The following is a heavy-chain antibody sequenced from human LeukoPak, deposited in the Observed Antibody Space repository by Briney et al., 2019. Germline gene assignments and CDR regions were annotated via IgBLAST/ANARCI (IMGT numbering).Heavy chain of an antibody. CDR1: GGTFSSYA. D-gene: IGHD3-3*01. CDR3: ARLCHDFWSGYYTYFDY. V-gene: IGHV1-69*13. CDR2: IIPIFGTA. J-gene: IGHJ4*02. Sequence: SVNVSFKASGGTFSSYAISWVRQAPGQGLEWMGGIIPIFGTANYAQKFQGRVTITADESTSTAYMELSSLRSEDTAVYYCARLCHDFWSGYYTYFDYWGQGTLVTVSS.